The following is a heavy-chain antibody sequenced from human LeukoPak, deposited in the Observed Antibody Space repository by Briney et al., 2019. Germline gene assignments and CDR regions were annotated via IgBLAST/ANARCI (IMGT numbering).Heavy chain of an antibody. V-gene: IGHV4-39*07. CDR3: AERGVGPTTDAFDI. D-gene: IGHD1-26*01. J-gene: IGHJ3*02. CDR1: GGSVSSSNFY. CDR2: FYFSGSS. Sequence: PSETLSLTCSVSGGSVSSSNFYWGWVRQAPGKGLEWIGSFYFSGSSFHNPSLKSRDLMSGDKSKNHLSLKLRSVTAADTAVYYCAERGVGPTTDAFDIWGRGTMVTVSS.